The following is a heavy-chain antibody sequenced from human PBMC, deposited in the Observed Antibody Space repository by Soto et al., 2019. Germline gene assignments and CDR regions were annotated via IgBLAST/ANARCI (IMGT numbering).Heavy chain of an antibody. J-gene: IGHJ4*02. CDR1: GYTFTSYG. D-gene: IGHD3-22*01. Sequence: ASVKVSCKASGYTFTSYGISWVRQAPGQRLEWMGWISAYNGNTNYAQKLQGRVTMTTDTSTSTAYMELRSLRSDDTAVYYCARDDLYYYDSSGVPFDYWGQGTLVTVSS. V-gene: IGHV1-18*01. CDR2: ISAYNGNT. CDR3: ARDDLYYYDSSGVPFDY.